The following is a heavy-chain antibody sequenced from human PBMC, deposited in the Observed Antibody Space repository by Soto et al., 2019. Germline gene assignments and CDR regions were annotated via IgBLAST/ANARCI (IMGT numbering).Heavy chain of an antibody. CDR2: IRNKANSYTR. CDR1: GFIFSDQY. V-gene: IGHV3-72*01. D-gene: IGHD1-26*01. CDR3: ARDLAGAPYVEL. Sequence: EGQLVESGGGLVQPGGSLRLSCAASGFIFSDQYMDWVRQAPGKGLEWVGRIRNKANSYTREYAASVKRRFTISRDDSKNSFYLPMNSLKTEDTALYYCARDLAGAPYVELWGRGTLVTVSS. J-gene: IGHJ2*01.